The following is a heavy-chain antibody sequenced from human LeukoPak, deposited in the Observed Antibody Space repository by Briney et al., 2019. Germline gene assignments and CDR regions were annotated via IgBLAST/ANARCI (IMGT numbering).Heavy chain of an antibody. Sequence: GESLQILCSGFGYSFTTYCIGWVRQMPGKGLEWMVMIYPGGSDARYSPSLQGQVTISVDKSISPAYLQWSSLKASDTAMYYCARQGRIVVVTTTHDAFDIWGQGTMVTVSS. J-gene: IGHJ3*02. CDR1: GYSFTTYC. D-gene: IGHD2-21*02. CDR3: ARQGRIVVVTTTHDAFDI. CDR2: IYPGGSDA. V-gene: IGHV5-51*01.